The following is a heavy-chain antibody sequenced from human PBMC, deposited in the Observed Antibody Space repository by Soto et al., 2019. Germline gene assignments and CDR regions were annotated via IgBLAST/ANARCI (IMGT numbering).Heavy chain of an antibody. D-gene: IGHD1-26*01. CDR2: IYSGGST. V-gene: IGHV3-53*04. CDR3: ARDLGSGSYFARFS. CDR1: GFTVSSNY. Sequence: PGGSLRLSCAASGFTVSSNYMSWVRQAPGKGLEWVSVIYSGGSTYYADSVKGRFTISRHNSKNTLYLQMNSLRAEDTAVYYCARDLGSGSYFARFSWGQGTLVTVSS. J-gene: IGHJ4*02.